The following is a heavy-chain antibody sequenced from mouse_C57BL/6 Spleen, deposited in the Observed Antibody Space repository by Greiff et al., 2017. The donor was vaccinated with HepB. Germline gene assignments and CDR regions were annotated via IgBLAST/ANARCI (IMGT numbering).Heavy chain of an antibody. CDR2: ILPESGST. V-gene: IGHV1-9*01. CDR3: ARYSNYLYYYAMDY. CDR1: GYTFTGYW. D-gene: IGHD2-5*01. J-gene: IGHJ4*01. Sequence: QVQLKQSGAELMKPGASVKLSCKATGYTFTGYWIEWVKQRPGHGLEWIGEILPESGSTNYNEKFKGKATFTADTSSNTAYMQLSSLTTEDSAIYYGARYSNYLYYYAMDYWGQGTSVTVSS.